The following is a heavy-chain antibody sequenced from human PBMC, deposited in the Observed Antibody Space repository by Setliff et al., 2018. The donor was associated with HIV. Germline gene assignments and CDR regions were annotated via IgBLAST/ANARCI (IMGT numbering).Heavy chain of an antibody. V-gene: IGHV4-39*01. Sequence: ETLSLTCTVSGGSISSSSYYWGWIRQPPGKGLEWIGSIYYSGSTYYNPSLKTRVTISVDTSKNQFSLKLSSVTAADTAVYYCARTKGGSKHGSFWDSWGQGILVTVSS. CDR3: ARTKGGSKHGSFWDS. D-gene: IGHD3-10*01. CDR2: IYYSGST. J-gene: IGHJ5*02. CDR1: GGSISSSSYY.